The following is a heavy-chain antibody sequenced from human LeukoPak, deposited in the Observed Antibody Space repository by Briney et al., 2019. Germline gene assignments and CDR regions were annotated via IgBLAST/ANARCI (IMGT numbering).Heavy chain of an antibody. CDR1: GYTFTSYD. D-gene: IGHD2-21*01. J-gene: IGHJ6*02. CDR2: MNPNRGNT. V-gene: IGHV1-8*01. Sequence: ASVKVSCKASGYTFTSYDINWVRQATGQGLEWMGWMNPNRGNTGYAQKFQGRVTMTRNTSISTAYMELSSLRSEDTAVYYCARSVVARRRSGMDVWGQGTTVTVSS. CDR3: ARSVVARRRSGMDV.